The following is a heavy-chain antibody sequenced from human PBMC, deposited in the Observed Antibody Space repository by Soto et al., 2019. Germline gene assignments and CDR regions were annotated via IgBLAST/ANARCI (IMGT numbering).Heavy chain of an antibody. CDR1: GFSFSSYG. D-gene: IGHD1-26*01. CDR2: ISYDGSNK. Sequence: GGSLRLSCAASGFSFSSYGMHWVRQAPGKGLEWVAIISYDGSNKYYADSVKGRFTISRDNSKSTLYLQMNSLRAEDTAVYYCAKERGIYYSLLYGMDVWGQGTTVTVSS. J-gene: IGHJ6*02. V-gene: IGHV3-30*18. CDR3: AKERGIYYSLLYGMDV.